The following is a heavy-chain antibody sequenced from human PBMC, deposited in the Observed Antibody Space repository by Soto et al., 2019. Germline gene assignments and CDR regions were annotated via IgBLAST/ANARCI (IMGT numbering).Heavy chain of an antibody. J-gene: IGHJ5*02. Sequence: PSETLSLTCTVSGGSISSYYWSWIRQPPGKGLEWIGYIYYSGSTNYNPSLKSRVTISVDASKNQFSLKLSSVKAADTAVYYCASDVHSYGSIGLFDPWGQGTLVTVSS. CDR1: GGSISSYY. V-gene: IGHV4-59*01. D-gene: IGHD5-18*01. CDR3: ASDVHSYGSIGLFDP. CDR2: IYYSGST.